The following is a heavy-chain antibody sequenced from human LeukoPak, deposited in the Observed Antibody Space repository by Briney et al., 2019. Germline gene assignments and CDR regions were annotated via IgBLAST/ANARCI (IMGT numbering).Heavy chain of an antibody. Sequence: GGSLRLSCAASGFTFSSYSMNWVRQAPGKGLEWVSYISSSSSTIYYADSVKGRFTISRDNAKNPLYLQMNSLRAEDTAVYYCARHGYSYGSNNYYYYGMDVWGQGTTVTVSS. J-gene: IGHJ6*02. V-gene: IGHV3-48*01. CDR2: ISSSSSTI. D-gene: IGHD5-18*01. CDR3: ARHGYSYGSNNYYYYGMDV. CDR1: GFTFSSYS.